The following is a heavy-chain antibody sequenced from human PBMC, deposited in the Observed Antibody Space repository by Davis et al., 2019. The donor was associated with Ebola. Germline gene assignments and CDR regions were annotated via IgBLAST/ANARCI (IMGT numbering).Heavy chain of an antibody. J-gene: IGHJ6*02. D-gene: IGHD2-2*01. CDR3: ARGRVRGYIVVVVRGLGMDV. V-gene: IGHV4-34*01. CDR1: GGSFSGYY. CDR2: INHSGST. Sequence: SETLSLTCAVYGGSFSGYYWSWIRQPPGKGLEWIGEINHSGSTNYNPSLKSRVTISVDTSKNQFSLKLSSVTAADTAVYYCARGRVRGYIVVVVRGLGMDVWGQGTTVTVSS.